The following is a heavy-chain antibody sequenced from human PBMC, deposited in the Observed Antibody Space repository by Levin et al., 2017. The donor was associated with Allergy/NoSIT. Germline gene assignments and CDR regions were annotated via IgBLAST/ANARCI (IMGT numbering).Heavy chain of an antibody. Sequence: SETLSLTCTVSGGSISSGDYYWSWIRQPPGKGLEWIGYIYYSGSTYYNPSLKSRVTISVDTSKNQFSLKLSSVTAADTAVYYCAVGYCSSTSCWYDAFDIWGQGTMVTVSS. CDR3: AVGYCSSTSCWYDAFDI. D-gene: IGHD2-2*01. CDR1: GGSISSGDYY. J-gene: IGHJ3*02. CDR2: IYYSGST. V-gene: IGHV4-30-4*01.